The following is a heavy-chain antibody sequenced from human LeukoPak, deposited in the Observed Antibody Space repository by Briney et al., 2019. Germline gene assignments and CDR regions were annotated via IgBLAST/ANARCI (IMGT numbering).Heavy chain of an antibody. V-gene: IGHV4-59*01. D-gene: IGHD3-22*01. CDR1: GASISGYY. Sequence: SETLSLTCTVSGASISGYYWSWLRQPPGKGLEWLGYIYYSGSTNYNPSLKSRVTMSVDPSRTQFSLKLSSVTAADTAVYYCARGGLENGYHSNDGFDIWGQGTMVTVSS. CDR3: ARGGLENGYHSNDGFDI. CDR2: IYYSGST. J-gene: IGHJ3*02.